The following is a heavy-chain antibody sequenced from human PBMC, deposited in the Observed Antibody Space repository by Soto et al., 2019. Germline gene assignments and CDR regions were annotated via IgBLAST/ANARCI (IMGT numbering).Heavy chain of an antibody. Sequence: LRLSCAASGFTFSSYGMHWVRQAPGKGLEWVAVIWYDGSNKYYADSVKGRFTISRDNSKNTLYLQMNSLRAEDTAVYYCAREREMATTYYFDYWGQGTLVTVSS. D-gene: IGHD1-1*01. CDR1: GFTFSSYG. J-gene: IGHJ4*02. CDR2: IWYDGSNK. V-gene: IGHV3-33*01. CDR3: AREREMATTYYFDY.